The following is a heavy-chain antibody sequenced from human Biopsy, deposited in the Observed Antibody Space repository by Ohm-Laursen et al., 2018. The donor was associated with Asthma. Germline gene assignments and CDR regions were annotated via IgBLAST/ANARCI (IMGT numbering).Heavy chain of an antibody. CDR3: SKALVPTDLTSWFDT. CDR2: ISWDAGRT. CDR1: GFRFDDYT. Sequence: CAASGFRFDDYTMVWVRQPPGKGLQWVALISWDAGRTHYADSVKGRFTVSRDNSKNSLYLQMNSLKPEDSGLYYCSKALVPTDLTSWFDTWGQGTLVTVSS. V-gene: IGHV3-43*01. D-gene: IGHD5-18*01. J-gene: IGHJ5*02.